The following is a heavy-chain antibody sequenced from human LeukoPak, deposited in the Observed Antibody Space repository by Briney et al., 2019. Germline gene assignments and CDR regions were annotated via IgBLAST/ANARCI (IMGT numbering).Heavy chain of an antibody. V-gene: IGHV3-23*01. J-gene: IGHJ4*02. CDR1: GFTFSSYA. Sequence: GGSLRLSCAASGFTFSSYAMSWVRQAPGKGLEWVSGISGGGDNTYYADSVKGRFTISRDNSKNTLYLQMNSLRDEDTAVYYCAKSSYYDASGYYREYYFDYWGQGTLVTVSS. CDR2: ISGGGDNT. D-gene: IGHD3-22*01. CDR3: AKSSYYDASGYYREYYFDY.